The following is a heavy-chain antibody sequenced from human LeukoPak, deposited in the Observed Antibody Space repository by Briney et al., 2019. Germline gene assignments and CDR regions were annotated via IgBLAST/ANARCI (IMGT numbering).Heavy chain of an antibody. J-gene: IGHJ4*02. V-gene: IGHV1-69*05. Sequence: GASVKVSCKASGGTFSSYAISWVRQAPGQGLGWMGGIIPIFGTANYAQKFQGRVTITTDESTSTAYMELSSLRSEDTAVYYCARALRGADYYDSSGYSVFDYWGQGTLVTVSS. CDR3: ARALRGADYYDSSGYSVFDY. CDR1: GGTFSSYA. CDR2: IIPIFGTA. D-gene: IGHD3-22*01.